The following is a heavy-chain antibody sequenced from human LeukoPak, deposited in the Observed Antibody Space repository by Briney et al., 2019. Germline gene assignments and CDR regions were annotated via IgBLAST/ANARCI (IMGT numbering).Heavy chain of an antibody. D-gene: IGHD3-10*01. V-gene: IGHV3-33*08. CDR1: GFTFSSYA. J-gene: IGHJ5*02. CDR3: SGVRPGNSESPFDP. CDR2: IWYDGSNK. Sequence: GMSPRFSCAASGFTFSSYAMHWVRQAPGKGLEWVAVIWYDGSNKYYAESVKGRFTISRDNSKNTVDLQMNSLRAEDTAVYYCSGVRPGNSESPFDPWGQGSSVTVSS.